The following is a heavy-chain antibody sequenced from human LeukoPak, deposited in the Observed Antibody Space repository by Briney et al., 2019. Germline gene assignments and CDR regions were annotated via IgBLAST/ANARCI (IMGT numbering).Heavy chain of an antibody. V-gene: IGHV4-34*01. CDR3: ASLYSGSYYALDY. CDR1: GGSFSGYY. J-gene: IGHJ4*02. Sequence: SETLSLTCAVYGGSFSGYYWSWIRQPPGKGLEWIGEINHSGSTNYNPSLKSRVTISVDTSKNQFSLKLSSVTAADTAVYYCASLYSGSYYALDYWGQGTLVTVSS. D-gene: IGHD1-26*01. CDR2: INHSGST.